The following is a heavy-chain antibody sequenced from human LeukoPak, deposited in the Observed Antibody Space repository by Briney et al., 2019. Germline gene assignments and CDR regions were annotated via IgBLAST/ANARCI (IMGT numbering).Heavy chain of an antibody. CDR1: GFTFSNAW. D-gene: IGHD2-21*01. J-gene: IGHJ4*02. CDR3: TTDPSGGDCYPPCD. Sequence: KPGGSLRLSCAASGFTFSNAWMSWVRQAPGKGLEWVGRIKSKTDGGTTDYAAPVKGRFTISRDDSKNTLYLQMNSLKTEDTAVYYCTTDPSGGDCYPPCDWGQGTLVTVSS. V-gene: IGHV3-15*01. CDR2: IKSKTDGGTT.